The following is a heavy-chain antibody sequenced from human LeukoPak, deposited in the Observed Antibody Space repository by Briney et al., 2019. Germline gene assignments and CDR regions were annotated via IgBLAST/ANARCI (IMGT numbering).Heavy chain of an antibody. CDR1: SGSISSYY. V-gene: IGHV4-59*01. Sequence: SETLSLTCTVSSGSISSYYWSWIRQPPGKGLEWIGYIYYSGSTNYNPSLKSRVTMSVDTSKKQISLKLSSVTAADTAVYYCASLYSYGYNYYDYWGRGTLVSVSS. CDR2: IYYSGST. J-gene: IGHJ4*02. D-gene: IGHD5-18*01. CDR3: ASLYSYGYNYYDY.